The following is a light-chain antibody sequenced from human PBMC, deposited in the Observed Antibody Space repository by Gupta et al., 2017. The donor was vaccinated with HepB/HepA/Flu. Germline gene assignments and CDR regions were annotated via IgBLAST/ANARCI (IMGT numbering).Light chain of an antibody. Sequence: ELALTHSPATLSLSPGARATLSCRASQSVSTYLAWYQQKPGQAPRLLMYDASNRATGIPARFSGSGSGTDFTLTISSLEPEDFAVYYCQQRSNWPLTFGGGTKVEIK. J-gene: IGKJ4*01. CDR2: DAS. CDR3: QQRSNWPLT. V-gene: IGKV3-11*01. CDR1: QSVSTY.